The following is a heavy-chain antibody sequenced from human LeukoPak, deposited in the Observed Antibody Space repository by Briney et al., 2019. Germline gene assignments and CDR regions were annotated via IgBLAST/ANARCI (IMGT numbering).Heavy chain of an antibody. Sequence: SETLSLTCTVSGGSISSSSYYWGWIRQPPGKGLEWIGNIFYSGSTYYNPSLKSRVTISVDTSKNQFSLKLSSVTAADTAVYYCARLVVVGPLAAPDAFDIWGQGTMVTVSS. V-gene: IGHV4-39*07. J-gene: IGHJ3*02. CDR1: GGSISSSSYY. CDR3: ARLVVVGPLAAPDAFDI. CDR2: IFYSGST. D-gene: IGHD2-15*01.